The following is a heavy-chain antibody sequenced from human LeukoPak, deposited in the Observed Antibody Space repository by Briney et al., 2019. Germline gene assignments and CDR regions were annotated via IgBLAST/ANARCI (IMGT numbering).Heavy chain of an antibody. CDR3: ARDAFYFDSSGYSDAGFDI. J-gene: IGHJ3*02. CDR2: IYTSGST. Sequence: PTETLSLTCTVSGGSISSNYWSWIRQPAGKGLEWIGRIYTSGSTNYSPSLKSRVTMSVDTSKNQFSLKLSSVTAADTAVYYCARDAFYFDSSGYSDAGFDIWGHGTMVTVSS. D-gene: IGHD3-22*01. V-gene: IGHV4-4*07. CDR1: GGSISSNY.